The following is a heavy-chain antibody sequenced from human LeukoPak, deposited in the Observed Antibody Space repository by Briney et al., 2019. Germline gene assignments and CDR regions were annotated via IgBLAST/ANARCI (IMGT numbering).Heavy chain of an antibody. J-gene: IGHJ6*03. Sequence: PSETLSLTCTVSGGSISSNSYYWGWIRQPPGKGLEWIGSIYYSGDTYYNPSLRSRVTISLDTSKNQFSLKLSSVTAADTAVYYCARDKRVAVAGTYIYYYYMDVWGNGTTVTISS. D-gene: IGHD6-19*01. CDR3: ARDKRVAVAGTYIYYYYMDV. CDR2: IYYSGDT. V-gene: IGHV4-39*07. CDR1: GGSISSNSYY.